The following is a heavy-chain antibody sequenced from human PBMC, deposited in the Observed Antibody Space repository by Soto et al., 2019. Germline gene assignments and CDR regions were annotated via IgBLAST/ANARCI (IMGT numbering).Heavy chain of an antibody. CDR1: GVIPSPCW. V-gene: IGHV3-74*01. D-gene: IGHD3-22*01. CDR2: ISSVGTSVGSST. CDR3: ANYDGDKNAWEF. J-gene: IGHJ4*02. Sequence: EDLRVRCGGSGVIPSPCWNLGFRQVPGKGLVWVSRISSVGTSVGSSTDYADSVKGRFTVSRDNFKNILYLQMNSLRADDTAVYYCANYDGDKNAWEFWGQGT.